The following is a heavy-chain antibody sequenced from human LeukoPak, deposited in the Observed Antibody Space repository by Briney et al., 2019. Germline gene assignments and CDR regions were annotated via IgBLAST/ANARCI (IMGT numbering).Heavy chain of an antibody. V-gene: IGHV1-69*13. J-gene: IGHJ4*02. CDR2: TIPIFGTA. CDR1: GGTFSSYA. D-gene: IGHD3-22*01. Sequence: ASVKVSCKASGGTFSSYAISWVRQAPGQGLEWMGGTIPIFGTANYAQKFQGRVTITADESTSTAYMELSSLRSEDTAVYYCARGYYDSSGYFPQDYWGQGTLVTVSS. CDR3: ARGYYDSSGYFPQDY.